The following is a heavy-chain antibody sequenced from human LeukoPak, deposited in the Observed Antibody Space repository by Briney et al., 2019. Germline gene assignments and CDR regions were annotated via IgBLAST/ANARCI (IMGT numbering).Heavy chain of an antibody. CDR3: ARDRKIVGPVSFGVPRKYYMDV. Sequence: GGSLRLSCAASGFTFSNYAMSWVRQAPGKGLEWVSAISGGGDSPYYADSVKGRFTISGDNSKNTLYLQMNSLRAEDTALYYCARDRKIVGPVSFGVPRKYYMDVWGKGTTVTVSS. D-gene: IGHD3-3*01. CDR1: GFTFSNYA. J-gene: IGHJ6*03. CDR2: ISGGGDSP. V-gene: IGHV3-23*01.